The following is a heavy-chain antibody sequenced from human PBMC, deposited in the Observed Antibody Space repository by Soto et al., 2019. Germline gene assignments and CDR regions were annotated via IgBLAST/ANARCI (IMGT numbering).Heavy chain of an antibody. CDR3: ARGVVGATRHFDY. CDR1: GGSISSGGYS. D-gene: IGHD1-26*01. CDR2: IYHSGST. J-gene: IGHJ4*02. V-gene: IGHV4-30-2*01. Sequence: QLQLQESGSGLVKPSQTLSLTCAVSGGSISSGGYSWSWIRQPPGKGLEWIGYIYHSGSTYYNPSLKRRVAISVDRSKNQFSLKLSSVTAADTAVYYCARGVVGATRHFDYWGQGTLVTVSS.